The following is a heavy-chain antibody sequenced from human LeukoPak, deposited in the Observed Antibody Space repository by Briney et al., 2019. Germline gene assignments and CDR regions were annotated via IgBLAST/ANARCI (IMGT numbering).Heavy chain of an antibody. V-gene: IGHV4-34*01. D-gene: IGHD1-26*01. CDR2: INHSGST. J-gene: IGHJ4*02. CDR1: GGSFSGYY. CDR3: ARDHVSGSYNFFDY. Sequence: PSETLSLTCAVYGGSFSGYYWSWIRQPPGKGLEWIGEINHSGSTNYNPSLKSRVTISVDTSKNQFSLKLYSVTAADTAVYYCARDHVSGSYNFFDYWGPGTLVTVSS.